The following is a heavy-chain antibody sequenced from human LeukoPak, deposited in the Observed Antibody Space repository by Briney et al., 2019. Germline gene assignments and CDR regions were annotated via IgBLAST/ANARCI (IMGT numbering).Heavy chain of an antibody. CDR2: ISSSGSTI. CDR1: GFTFSDYY. J-gene: IGHJ6*02. Sequence: GGSLRLSCAASGFTFSDYYMSWIRQAPGKGLEWVSYISSSGSTIYYADSVKGRFTISRDNAKNSLYLQMNSPRAEDTAVYYCASPTQLLWFGELASYGMDVWGQGTTVTVSS. CDR3: ASPTQLLWFGELASYGMDV. V-gene: IGHV3-11*01. D-gene: IGHD3-10*01.